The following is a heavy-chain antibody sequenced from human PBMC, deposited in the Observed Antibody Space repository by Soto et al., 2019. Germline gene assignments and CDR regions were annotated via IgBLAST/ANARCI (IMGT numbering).Heavy chain of an antibody. V-gene: IGHV1-46*01. Sequence: GASVKVSCKASGYTFTSYYMHWVRQAPGQGLEWMGIINPSGGSTSYAQKFQGRVTMTRDTSTSTVYMELSSLRSEDTAVYYCATYGISTSCLYGMDGWGKGTTVTVSS. CDR3: ATYGISTSCLYGMDG. CDR2: INPSGGST. D-gene: IGHD2-2*01. J-gene: IGHJ6*04. CDR1: GYTFTSYY.